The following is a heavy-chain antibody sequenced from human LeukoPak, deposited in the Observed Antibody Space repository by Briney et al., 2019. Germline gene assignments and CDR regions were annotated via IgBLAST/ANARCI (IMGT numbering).Heavy chain of an antibody. J-gene: IGHJ6*03. CDR2: INPDSGAT. V-gene: IGHV1-2*06. Sequence: GASVKVSCKASDYTFNDYYMHWVRQAPGQGLEWMGRINPDSGATNYAQKFQGRVTMTRDKSINTAYMELRRLRSDDTAVYYCAKGIWGESGYHYYMDVWGKGTTVTVSS. CDR3: AKGIWGESGYHYYMDV. CDR1: DYTFNDYY. D-gene: IGHD7-27*01.